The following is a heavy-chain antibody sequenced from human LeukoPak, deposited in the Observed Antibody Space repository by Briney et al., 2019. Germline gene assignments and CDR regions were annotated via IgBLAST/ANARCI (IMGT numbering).Heavy chain of an antibody. CDR3: ARETYDSSGYYYFDY. V-gene: IGHV4-39*07. J-gene: IGHJ4*02. D-gene: IGHD3-22*01. CDR2: INHSGST. CDR1: GGSISSSSYY. Sequence: PSETLSLTCTVSGGSISSSSYYWGWIRQPPGKGLEWIGEINHSGSTNYNPSLKSRVTISVDTSKNQFSLKLSSVTAADTAVYYCARETYDSSGYYYFDYWGRGTLVTVSS.